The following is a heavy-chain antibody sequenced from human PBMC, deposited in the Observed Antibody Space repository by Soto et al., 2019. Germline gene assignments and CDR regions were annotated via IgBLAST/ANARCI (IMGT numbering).Heavy chain of an antibody. D-gene: IGHD4-17*01. CDR2: IDPSDSYT. V-gene: IGHV5-10-1*01. Sequence: PGESLKISCKGSGYSFTSYWISWVRQMPGKGMEWMGRIDPSDSYTNYSPSFQGHVTISADKSISTAYLQWSSLKASDTAMYFCATPLPTTVATWGYYDYGMDVWGQGTTGTVSS. J-gene: IGHJ6*02. CDR3: ATPLPTTVATWGYYDYGMDV. CDR1: GYSFTSYW.